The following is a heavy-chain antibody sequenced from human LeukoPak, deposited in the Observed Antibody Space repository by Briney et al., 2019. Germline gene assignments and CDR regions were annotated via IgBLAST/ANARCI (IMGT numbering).Heavy chain of an antibody. D-gene: IGHD4-11*01. CDR1: GGTFSSYA. Sequence: SVEVSCKASGGTFSSYAISWVRQAPGQGLEWMGGIIPIFGTANYAQKFQGRVTTTTDESTSTAYMELSSLRSEDTAVYYCARGVTYAYYMDVWGKGTTVTVSS. J-gene: IGHJ6*03. V-gene: IGHV1-69*05. CDR2: IIPIFGTA. CDR3: ARGVTYAYYMDV.